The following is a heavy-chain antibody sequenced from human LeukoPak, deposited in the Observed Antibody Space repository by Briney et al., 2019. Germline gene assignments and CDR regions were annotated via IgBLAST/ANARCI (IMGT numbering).Heavy chain of an antibody. Sequence: SETLSLTCTISVGSISTYYWGWIRQPPGKGLEWIGYISYSGSTTYTPSLESRVTISVDTSKNQFSQRLSSVTAADTAVYYCTRITQGTVDYWGQGILVTVSS. J-gene: IGHJ4*02. CDR2: ISYSGST. D-gene: IGHD3-10*01. V-gene: IGHV4-59*01. CDR3: TRITQGTVDY. CDR1: VGSISTYY.